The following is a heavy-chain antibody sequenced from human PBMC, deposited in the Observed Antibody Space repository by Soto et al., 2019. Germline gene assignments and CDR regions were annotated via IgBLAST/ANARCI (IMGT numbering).Heavy chain of an antibody. CDR1: GFTFSSRW. CDR3: ARHGYNSFDS. V-gene: IGHV3-7*01. J-gene: IGHJ4*02. D-gene: IGHD1-1*01. CDR2: IKSDGSEK. Sequence: LSLTCVASGFTFSSRWMGWVRQAPGKGLEWVANIKSDGSEKYYVGSVTGRFTVSRDNAENSLVLEMKSLRAEDTAVYYCARHGYNSFDSWGQGALVTVSS.